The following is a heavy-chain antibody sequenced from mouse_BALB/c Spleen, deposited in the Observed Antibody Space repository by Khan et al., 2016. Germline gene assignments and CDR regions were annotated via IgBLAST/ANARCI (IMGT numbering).Heavy chain of an antibody. CDR3: AGSRRMGGNYLFDY. CDR1: GYTFTIYT. Sequence: QVQLKQSGAELARPGASVKMSCKASGYTFTIYTMHWVKQRPGQGLEWIGYINPSSGYTNYNQKFKDKATLTADKSSSTAYMQLSSLTSEDSAVXYCAGSRRMGGNYLFDYWGQGTTLTVSS. D-gene: IGHD2-1*01. CDR2: INPSSGYT. V-gene: IGHV1-4*01. J-gene: IGHJ2*01.